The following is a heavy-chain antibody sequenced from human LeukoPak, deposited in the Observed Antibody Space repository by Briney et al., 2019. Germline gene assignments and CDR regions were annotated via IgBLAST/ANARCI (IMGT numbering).Heavy chain of an antibody. CDR2: IYYSGST. D-gene: IGHD5-12*01. J-gene: IGHJ3*02. CDR1: GGSISRNY. V-gene: IGHV4-59*01. CDR3: ARSYSGYVSNAFDI. Sequence: SETLSLTCTVSGGSISRNYWRWIRQPPGKGLEWIGYIYYSGSTNYHPSLKSRGTISADSAKNQFSLKLSSVTAADTAVYYCARSYSGYVSNAFDIWGQGTTVTVSS.